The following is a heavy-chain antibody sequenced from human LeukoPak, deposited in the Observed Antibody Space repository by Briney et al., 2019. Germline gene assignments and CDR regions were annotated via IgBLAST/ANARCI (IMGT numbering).Heavy chain of an antibody. CDR1: GGTFSSYA. CDR2: IIPIFGTA. CDR3: ASPAWPGYYGKEQRFDY. V-gene: IGHV1-69*06. J-gene: IGHJ4*02. D-gene: IGHD3/OR15-3a*01. Sequence: GASVKVSCKASGGTFSSYAISWVRQAPGQGLEWMGGIIPIFGTANYAQKFQGRVTITADKSTSTAYMELSSLRSEDTAVYYCASPAWPGYYGKEQRFDYWGQGTLVTVSS.